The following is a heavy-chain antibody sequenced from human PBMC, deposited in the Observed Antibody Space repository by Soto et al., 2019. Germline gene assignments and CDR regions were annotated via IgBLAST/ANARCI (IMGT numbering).Heavy chain of an antibody. Sequence: SETLSLTCAVSGGSISSGGYSWSWIRQPPGKGLEWIGYMCYSGSTNYNPSLKSRVAISIDTSKNQFSLTLTFVTAADTAVYYCASRDYGYTFNIWGQGTMVTVSS. CDR2: MCYSGST. D-gene: IGHD4-17*01. CDR1: GGSISSGGYS. V-gene: IGHV4-31*11. CDR3: ASRDYGYTFNI. J-gene: IGHJ3*02.